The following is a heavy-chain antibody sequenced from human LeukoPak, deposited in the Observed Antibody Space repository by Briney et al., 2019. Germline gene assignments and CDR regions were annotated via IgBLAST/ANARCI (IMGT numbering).Heavy chain of an antibody. CDR3: ARSSSTYYYDTSSHY. D-gene: IGHD3-22*01. Sequence: GGSLRLSCAASGFTSSSYSMNWVRQAPGKGLEWVSSISSSSSYIYYADSVKGRFTISRDNAKNSLYLQMNSLRAEDTAVYYCARSSSTYYYDTSSHYWGQGTLVTVSS. CDR1: GFTSSSYS. J-gene: IGHJ4*02. CDR2: ISSSSSYI. V-gene: IGHV3-21*01.